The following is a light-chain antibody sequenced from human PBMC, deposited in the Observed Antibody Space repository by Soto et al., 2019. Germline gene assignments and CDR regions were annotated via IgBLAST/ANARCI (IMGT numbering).Light chain of an antibody. CDR3: YSYAESSTFV. Sequence: QSALTQPASVSGAPGQSITISCTGTRSDVGSYNLVSWYQQHPGKAPKVMIYEDINRPSGVSNRFSGSKSDNTASLTISGLQAEDEAEYYCYSYAESSTFVFGTGTKLTVL. V-gene: IGLV2-23*01. J-gene: IGLJ1*01. CDR2: EDI. CDR1: RSDVGSYNL.